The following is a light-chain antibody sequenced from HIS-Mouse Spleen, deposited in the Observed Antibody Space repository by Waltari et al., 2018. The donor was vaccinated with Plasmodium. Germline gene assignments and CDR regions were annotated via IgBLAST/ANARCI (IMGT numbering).Light chain of an antibody. CDR1: SSNIGSNP. CDR3: AAWDDSLNGPV. CDR2: SNN. Sequence: QSVLTQPPSASGTPGQRVTISCSGSSSNIGSNPVNWYQQLPGTAPKLLSYSNNQRPPGFPDRFSGSKSGTSSSLAISGLQSEDEADYYCAAWDDSLNGPVFGGGTKLTVL. V-gene: IGLV1-44*01. J-gene: IGLJ2*01.